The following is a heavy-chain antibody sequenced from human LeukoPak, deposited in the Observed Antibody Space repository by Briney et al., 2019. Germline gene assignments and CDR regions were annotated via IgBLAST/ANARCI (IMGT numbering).Heavy chain of an antibody. CDR3: ARDLYYGSGSYYHDY. Sequence: GGSLRLSCAASGFTFSSYEMNWVRQAPGKGLEWVSYISSSGSTIYYADSVKGRFTISRGNAKNSLYLQMNSLRAEDTAVYYCARDLYYGSGSYYHDYWGQGTLVTVSS. J-gene: IGHJ4*02. CDR2: ISSSGSTI. V-gene: IGHV3-48*03. CDR1: GFTFSSYE. D-gene: IGHD3-10*01.